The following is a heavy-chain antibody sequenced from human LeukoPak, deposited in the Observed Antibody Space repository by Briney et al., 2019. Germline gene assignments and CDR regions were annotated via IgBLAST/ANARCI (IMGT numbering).Heavy chain of an antibody. CDR3: ASQDPYYDILTGYYEYYYYGMDV. D-gene: IGHD3-9*01. CDR2: INPNSGGT. Sequence: ASVKVSCKASGYTFTGYYMHWVRQAPGQGLESMGWINPNSGGTNYAQKFQGRVTMTRDTSISTAYMELSRLRSDDTAVYYCASQDPYYDILTGYYEYYYYGMDVWGQGTTVTVSS. CDR1: GYTFTGYY. J-gene: IGHJ6*02. V-gene: IGHV1-2*02.